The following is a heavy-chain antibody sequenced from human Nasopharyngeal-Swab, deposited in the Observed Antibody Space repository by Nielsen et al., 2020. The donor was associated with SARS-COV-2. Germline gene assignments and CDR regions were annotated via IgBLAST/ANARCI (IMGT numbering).Heavy chain of an antibody. CDR1: GFTFSSYS. CDR3: ARGGSGSYGNWYFDR. V-gene: IGHV3-21*01. Sequence: GESLKISCAASGFTFSSYSMNWVRQAPGKGPEWVSSISSSSTYIYYADSLKGRFTISRDNAKSSLNLQMNSLRAEDTAVYYCARGGSGSYGNWYFDRWGRGTLVTVSS. D-gene: IGHD3-10*01. J-gene: IGHJ2*01. CDR2: ISSSSTYI.